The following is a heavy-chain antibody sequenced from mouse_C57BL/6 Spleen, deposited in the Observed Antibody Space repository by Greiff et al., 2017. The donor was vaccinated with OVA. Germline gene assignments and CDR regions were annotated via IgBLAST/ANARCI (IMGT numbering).Heavy chain of an antibody. CDR1: GYTFTSYW. Sequence: VQLQQPGAELVRPGTSVKLSCKASGYTFTSYWMHWVKQRPGQGLEWIGVIDPSDSYTNYHQKFKGKATLTVDTSSSTAYMQRSSLTSEDSAVDYCAKGGGNYYFDYWGQGTTLTVSS. V-gene: IGHV1-59*01. CDR3: AKGGGNYYFDY. D-gene: IGHD2-1*01. J-gene: IGHJ2*01. CDR2: IDPSDSYT.